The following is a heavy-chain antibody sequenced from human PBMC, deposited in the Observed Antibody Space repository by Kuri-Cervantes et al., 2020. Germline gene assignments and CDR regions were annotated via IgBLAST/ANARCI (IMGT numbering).Heavy chain of an antibody. CDR1: GGSISNYY. V-gene: IGHV4-59*12. J-gene: IGHJ4*02. CDR2: VYSNGNT. D-gene: IGHD3-10*02. CDR3: ASVFGESHFDY. Sequence: SETLSLTCTVSGGSISNYYWSWIRQSPEKSLEWIGYVYSNGNTNYSPSLKSRITISVDTSKNQFSLQLSSVTAADTAVYYCASVFGESHFDYWGQGTLVTVSS.